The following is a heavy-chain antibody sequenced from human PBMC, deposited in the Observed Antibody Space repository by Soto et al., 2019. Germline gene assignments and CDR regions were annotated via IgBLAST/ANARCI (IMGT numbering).Heavy chain of an antibody. Sequence: SETLSLTCIVSGGSISSYYWSWIRQPPGKGLEWIGYIYYSGSTNYNPSLKSRVTISVDTSKNQFSLKLSSVTAADTAVYYCARVLSVYYDSSGYYDDAFDIWGQGTMVTVSS. CDR1: GGSISSYY. D-gene: IGHD3-22*01. J-gene: IGHJ3*02. CDR3: ARVLSVYYDSSGYYDDAFDI. V-gene: IGHV4-59*01. CDR2: IYYSGST.